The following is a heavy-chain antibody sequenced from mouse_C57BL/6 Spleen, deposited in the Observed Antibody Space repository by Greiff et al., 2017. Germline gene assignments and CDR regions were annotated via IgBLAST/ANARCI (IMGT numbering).Heavy chain of an antibody. Sequence: EVKLMESGGGLVKPGGSLKLSCAASGFTFSDYGMHWVRQAPEKGLEWVAYISSGSSTINYADTVKGRFTISRDNAKNTLFLQMTSLRSEDTAIYYCARPAPYYAMDYWGQGTSVTVSS. V-gene: IGHV5-17*01. CDR1: GFTFSDYG. CDR3: ARPAPYYAMDY. CDR2: ISSGSSTI. J-gene: IGHJ4*01.